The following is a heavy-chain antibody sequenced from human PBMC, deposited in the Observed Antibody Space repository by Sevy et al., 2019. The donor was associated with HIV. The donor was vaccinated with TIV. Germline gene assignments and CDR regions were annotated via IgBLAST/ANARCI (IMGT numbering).Heavy chain of an antibody. CDR3: ARGRYYHSSGYYGHDAFDI. CDR1: GFTFSSYG. V-gene: IGHV3-33*01. J-gene: IGHJ3*02. D-gene: IGHD3-22*01. Sequence: GGSLRLSCAASGFTFSSYGMHWVRQAPGKGLEWVAVIWYDGSNKYYADSVKGRFTISRDNSKNTLYLQMNSLRAEDTAVYYCARGRYYHSSGYYGHDAFDIWGQGTMVTVSS. CDR2: IWYDGSNK.